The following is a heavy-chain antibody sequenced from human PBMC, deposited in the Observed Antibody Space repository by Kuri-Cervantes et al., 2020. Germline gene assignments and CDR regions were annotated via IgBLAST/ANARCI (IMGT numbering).Heavy chain of an antibody. J-gene: IGHJ4*02. CDR2: INHSGST. CDR1: GGSFSGYY. Sequence: SQTLSLTCAVYGGSFSGYYWSWIRQPPGKGLEWIGEINHSGSTNYNPSLKSRVTISVDTSKNQFSLKLSSVTAADTAVYYCARVRGYSYGPFDYWGQGTLVTVSS. CDR3: ARVRGYSYGPFDY. V-gene: IGHV4-34*01. D-gene: IGHD5-18*01.